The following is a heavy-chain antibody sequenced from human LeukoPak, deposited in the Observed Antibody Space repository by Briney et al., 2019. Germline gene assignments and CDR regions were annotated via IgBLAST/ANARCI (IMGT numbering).Heavy chain of an antibody. D-gene: IGHD5-24*01. CDR1: GYTFTGYY. CDR3: AKEVSADGYNTGVDY. V-gene: IGHV1-2*02. CDR2: INPNSGGT. J-gene: IGHJ4*02. Sequence: ASVKVSCKASGYTFTGYYMHWVRQAPGQGLEWMGWINPNSGGTNYAQKFQGRVTMTRDTSISTAYMELSRLRSDDTAVYYCAKEVSADGYNTGVDYWGQGTLVTVSS.